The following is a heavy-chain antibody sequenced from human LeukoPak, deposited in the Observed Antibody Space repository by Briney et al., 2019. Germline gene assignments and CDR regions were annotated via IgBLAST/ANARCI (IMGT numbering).Heavy chain of an antibody. CDR2: IYTSGST. V-gene: IGHV4-61*02. CDR1: GGSISSGSYY. D-gene: IGHD3-10*01. Sequence: SQTLSLTCTVSGGSISSGSYYWSWIRQPAGKGLEWIGRIYTSGSTNHNPSLRSRVTISVDTSKNQFSLKVSSVTAADTAVYYCARESNSMVPYYYYYMDVWGKGTTATVSS. J-gene: IGHJ6*03. CDR3: ARESNSMVPYYYYYMDV.